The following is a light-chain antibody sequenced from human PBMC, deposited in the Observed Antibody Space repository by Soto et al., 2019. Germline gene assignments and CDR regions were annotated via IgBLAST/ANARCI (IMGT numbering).Light chain of an antibody. V-gene: IGKV1-39*01. CDR1: QSINTY. J-gene: IGKJ4*01. CDR3: QQTKSAPLT. Sequence: DIPMTQSPSSLSASVGDRVTITCRASQSINTYLNWYQQKPGRAPKLLIYGASNLQGGVPSRFSGSGSGTDFTLTITSLQPEDFATYHCQQTKSAPLTFGGGTRVESK. CDR2: GAS.